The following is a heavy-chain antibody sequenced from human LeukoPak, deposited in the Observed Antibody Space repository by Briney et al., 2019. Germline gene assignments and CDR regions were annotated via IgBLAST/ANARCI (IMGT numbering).Heavy chain of an antibody. CDR3: VFGCSSTSCYQGHAFDI. J-gene: IGHJ3*02. V-gene: IGHV4-38-2*02. D-gene: IGHD2-2*01. Sequence: SETLSLTCTVSGYSISSGYYWGWIRQPPGKGLEWIGEINHSGSTNYNPSLKSRVTISVDTSKNQFSLKLSSVTAADTAVYYCVFGCSSTSCYQGHAFDIWGQGTMVTVSS. CDR1: GYSISSGYY. CDR2: INHSGST.